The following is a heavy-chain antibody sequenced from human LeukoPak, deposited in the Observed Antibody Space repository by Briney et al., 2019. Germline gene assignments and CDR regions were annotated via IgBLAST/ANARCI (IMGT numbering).Heavy chain of an antibody. CDR2: IIPIFGTA. J-gene: IGHJ3*02. CDR3: ATEGVGLTDAFDI. Sequence: ASVKVSCKASGGTFSGYAISWVRQAPGQGLEWMGRIIPIFGTANYAQKFQGRVTITADKSTSTAYMELSSLRSEDTAVYYCATEGVGLTDAFDIWGQGTMVTVSS. D-gene: IGHD1-14*01. V-gene: IGHV1-69*06. CDR1: GGTFSGYA.